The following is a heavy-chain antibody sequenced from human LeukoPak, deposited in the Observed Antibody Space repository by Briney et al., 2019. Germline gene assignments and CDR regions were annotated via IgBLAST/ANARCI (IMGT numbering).Heavy chain of an antibody. CDR1: GCTFSSYW. D-gene: IGHD4-17*01. CDR2: INSDGSST. CDR3: ASDLATVTTLIDY. V-gene: IGHV3-74*01. Sequence: GGSLRLSCAASGCTFSSYWMHWVRQAPGKGLVWVSRINSDGSSTTYADSVKGRFTISRDNAKNTLYLQMNSLRAEDTAVYYCASDLATVTTLIDYWGQGTLVTVSS. J-gene: IGHJ4*02.